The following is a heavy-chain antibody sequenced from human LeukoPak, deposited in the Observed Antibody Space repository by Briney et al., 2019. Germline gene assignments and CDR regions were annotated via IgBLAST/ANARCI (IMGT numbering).Heavy chain of an antibody. CDR1: GFTFSDYE. CDR2: ISTSGSTT. Sequence: GGSLRLSCAASGFTFSDYEINWVRQAPGKGLEWVSCISTSGSTTYYADSVKGRFTISRDNAKDSLFLQMNTLTAEDTAVYYCARGALHVFDYWGQGTPVTVSS. CDR3: ARGALHVFDY. D-gene: IGHD3-10*02. V-gene: IGHV3-48*03. J-gene: IGHJ4*02.